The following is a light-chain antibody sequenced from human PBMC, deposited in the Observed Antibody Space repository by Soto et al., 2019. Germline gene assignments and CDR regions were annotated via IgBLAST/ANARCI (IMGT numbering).Light chain of an antibody. CDR1: SSDIGAYNY. J-gene: IGLJ2*01. CDR2: EVS. CDR3: SSYAGSNNYVV. Sequence: QSALTQPPSASGSPGQSVTISCTGTSSDIGAYNYVSWYQQYPGKAPKLLIYEVSKRPSGVPDRFSGSKSDNTASLTVSGLQAEDEADYYCSSYAGSNNYVVFGGGTKLTVL. V-gene: IGLV2-8*01.